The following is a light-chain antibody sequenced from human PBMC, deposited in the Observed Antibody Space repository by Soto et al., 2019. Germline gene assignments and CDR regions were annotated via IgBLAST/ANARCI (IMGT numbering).Light chain of an antibody. Sequence: DIQMTQSPSSLSASVGDRVTITCRASQSSMNSLNWYQQIPGKAPNLLIYAASRLHSGVPSRFSGSGSGTDFPLTIRSLQPEDFATYYCQQSYSTPRFTFGPGTKVDIK. CDR1: QSSMNS. CDR2: AAS. V-gene: IGKV1-39*01. CDR3: QQSYSTPRFT. J-gene: IGKJ3*01.